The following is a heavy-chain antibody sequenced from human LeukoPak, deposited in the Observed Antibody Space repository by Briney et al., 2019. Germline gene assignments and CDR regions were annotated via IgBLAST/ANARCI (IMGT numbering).Heavy chain of an antibody. Sequence: ASVKVSCKASGGTFSSYAISWVRQAPGQGLEWMGWISAYNGNTNYAQKFQGRVTMTEDTSTDTAYMELSSLRSEDTAVYYCARAGCSTTSCYLNWFDPWGQGTLVTVSS. J-gene: IGHJ5*02. D-gene: IGHD2-2*01. CDR2: ISAYNGNT. CDR3: ARAGCSTTSCYLNWFDP. CDR1: GGTFSSYA. V-gene: IGHV1-18*01.